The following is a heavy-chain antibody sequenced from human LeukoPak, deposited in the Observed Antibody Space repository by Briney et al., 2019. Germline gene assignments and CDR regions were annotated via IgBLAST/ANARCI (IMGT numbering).Heavy chain of an antibody. CDR1: GGSIRSSDYY. D-gene: IGHD6-19*01. CDR3: ARINLKYSSGWYMYYYYYMDV. CDR2: IHYSGST. Sequence: SETLSLTCTVSGGSIRSSDYYWAWIRQPPGRGLEWIGTIHYSGSTFYKPPLKSRLTVSADTSRNQFYMKLSSVTAADTAVYYCARINLKYSSGWYMYYYYYMDVWGKGTTVTVSS. J-gene: IGHJ6*03. V-gene: IGHV4-39*01.